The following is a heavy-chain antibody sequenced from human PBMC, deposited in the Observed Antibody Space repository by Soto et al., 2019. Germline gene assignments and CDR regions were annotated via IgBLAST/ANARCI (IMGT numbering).Heavy chain of an antibody. V-gene: IGHV4-30-2*02. Sequence: SETLSLTCGVSGGSLSGATYSWNWIRQPPGKGLEWIGYVFPSGTTYYNPSLKSRVTMSVDTSQNQFSLKLTSVTAADTAVYYCARYIGAIGRYYYGMDVWGQGTTVTVSS. D-gene: IGHD6-13*01. CDR1: GGSLSGATYS. J-gene: IGHJ6*02. CDR2: VFPSGTT. CDR3: ARYIGAIGRYYYGMDV.